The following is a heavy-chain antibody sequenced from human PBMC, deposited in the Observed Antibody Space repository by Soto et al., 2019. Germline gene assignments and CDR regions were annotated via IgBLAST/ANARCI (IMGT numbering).Heavy chain of an antibody. V-gene: IGHV3-7*05. CDR2: IRQDGSEK. J-gene: IGHJ3*02. CDR1: GFTFSSFW. Sequence: GGSRRLSCAASGFTFSSFWMTWVRQAPGKGLEWVANIRQDGSEKYYVDSAKGRFTISRDNAKNSLYLQMDSLRAEDTAVYYCARKALRFLEWSPPNDAFDIWGQGTMVTVSS. CDR3: ARKALRFLEWSPPNDAFDI. D-gene: IGHD3-3*01.